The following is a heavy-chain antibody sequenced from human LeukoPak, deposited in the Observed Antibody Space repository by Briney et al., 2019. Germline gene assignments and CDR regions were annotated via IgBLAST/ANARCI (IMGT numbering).Heavy chain of an antibody. Sequence: GGSLRLSGAASGFTRDDFNMSWVRQSPGKGLEWVSGMDSNGATTSYRESVKGRFTISRDNAKNSLYLQMNSLRVEDTALYYCVRGHQFWKIYYYFDYWGQGTQVTVSS. CDR1: GFTRDDFN. CDR2: MDSNGATT. CDR3: VRGHQFWKIYYYFDY. J-gene: IGHJ4*02. V-gene: IGHV3-20*04. D-gene: IGHD3-10*01.